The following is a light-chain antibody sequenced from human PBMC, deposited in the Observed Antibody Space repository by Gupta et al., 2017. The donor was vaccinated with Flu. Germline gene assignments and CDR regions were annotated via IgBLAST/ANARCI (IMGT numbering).Light chain of an antibody. V-gene: IGLV3-9*01. J-gene: IGLJ1*01. Sequence: SYELAQPLSVSVALGQTARLTCGRNNIGNKHVHWYQQKPGQAPVVVIYGDTNRPSGIPERFSGSNSGNTATLTINRAQAGDEADYYCQLWDRSTGDFVFGPGTKVSVL. CDR1: NIGNKH. CDR2: GDT. CDR3: QLWDRSTGDFV.